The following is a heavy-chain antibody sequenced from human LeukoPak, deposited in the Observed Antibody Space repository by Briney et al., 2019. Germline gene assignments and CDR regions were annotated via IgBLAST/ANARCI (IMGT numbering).Heavy chain of an antibody. CDR2: IIPIFGTA. Sequence: SVKVSCKASGGTFSSYAISWVRQAPGQGLEWMGGIIPIFGTANYAQKFQGRVTITADESTSTAYMELSSLRSEDTAMYYCARGELGYCSGGSCYNTDYYYYGMDVWGQGTTVTVSS. D-gene: IGHD2-15*01. CDR1: GGTFSSYA. CDR3: ARGELGYCSGGSCYNTDYYYYGMDV. J-gene: IGHJ6*02. V-gene: IGHV1-69*13.